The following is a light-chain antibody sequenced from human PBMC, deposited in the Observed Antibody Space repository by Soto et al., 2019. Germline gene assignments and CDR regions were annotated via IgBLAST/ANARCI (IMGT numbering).Light chain of an antibody. CDR3: QQSYSTPFT. J-gene: IGKJ3*01. CDR1: QDISSY. V-gene: IGKV1-39*01. CDR2: AAS. Sequence: IQMTQSPSSLSASVGDRVTITCRASQDISSYLNWYQQKPGKAPKLLIYAASSLQSGVPSRFSGSGSGKDFTLTISSLQPEDFATYYCQQSYSTPFTLGPGTKVDIK.